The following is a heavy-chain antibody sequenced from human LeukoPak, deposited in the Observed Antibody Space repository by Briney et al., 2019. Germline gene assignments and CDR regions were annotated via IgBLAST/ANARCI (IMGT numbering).Heavy chain of an antibody. CDR3: ARWYSTMTKGEDYFDY. CDR1: GFTFSSYA. D-gene: IGHD6-13*01. CDR2: ISYDGSNK. J-gene: IGHJ4*02. V-gene: IGHV3-30-3*01. Sequence: GGSLRLSCAASGFTFSSYAMHWVRQAPGKGLEWVAVISYDGSNKYYADSVKGRFTISRDNSKNTLYLQMNSLRAEDTAVYYCARWYSTMTKGEDYFDYWGQGTLVTVSS.